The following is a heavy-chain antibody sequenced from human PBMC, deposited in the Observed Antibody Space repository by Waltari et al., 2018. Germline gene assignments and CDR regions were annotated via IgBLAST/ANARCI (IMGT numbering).Heavy chain of an antibody. CDR1: GDSISGSY. J-gene: IGHJ4*02. CDR2: IYYSGSS. CDR3: ARVFATYSFFDS. V-gene: IGHV4-59*01. D-gene: IGHD2-15*01. Sequence: QVQLQESGPGLVKPSETLSLTCTVSGDSISGSYWNWIRQPPGKGLEWIGYIYYSGSSIYNPSLESRVTMSVDTSKNQFSLQLNSVTAADTAVYYCARVFATYSFFDSWGQGILVTVSS.